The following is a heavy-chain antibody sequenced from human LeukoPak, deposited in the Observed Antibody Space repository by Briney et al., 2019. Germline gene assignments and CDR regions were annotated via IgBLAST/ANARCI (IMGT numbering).Heavy chain of an antibody. J-gene: IGHJ4*02. CDR2: ISGSGGST. CDR3: ARAPGYRSFLDY. Sequence: GGSLRPSCAASGFTFSSYAMSWVRQAPGKGLEWVSAISGSGGSTYYADSVKGRFTISRDNAKNSLYLQMNSLRAEDTAVYYCARAPGYRSFLDYWGQGTLVIVSS. V-gene: IGHV3-23*01. CDR1: GFTFSSYA. D-gene: IGHD6-13*01.